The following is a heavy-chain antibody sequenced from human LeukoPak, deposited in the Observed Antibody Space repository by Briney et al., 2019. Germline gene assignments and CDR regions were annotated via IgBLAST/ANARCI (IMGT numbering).Heavy chain of an antibody. Sequence: ASVKVSCKASGYTFTGYYMHWVRQAPGQGLEWMGWINPNSGGTNYAQKFQGRVTMTRDTSISTAYMELSRLSSDDTAVYYCASRYSSGSYFDYWGQGTLVTVSS. D-gene: IGHD6-19*01. CDR2: INPNSGGT. CDR3: ASRYSSGSYFDY. J-gene: IGHJ4*02. CDR1: GYTFTGYY. V-gene: IGHV1-2*02.